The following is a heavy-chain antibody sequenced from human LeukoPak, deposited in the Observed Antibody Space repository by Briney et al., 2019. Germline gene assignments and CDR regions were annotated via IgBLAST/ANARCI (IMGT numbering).Heavy chain of an antibody. CDR3: ARVSDCSTTNCLSYYFDY. Sequence: SVKVSCKASGGTFSSYAISWVRQAPGQGLEWMGGIIPIFGTANYAQKFQGRVTITADESTSTAYMELSSLRSEDTAVYYCARVSDCSTTNCLSYYFDYWGQGTLVTVSS. J-gene: IGHJ4*02. CDR1: GGTFSSYA. CDR2: IIPIFGTA. D-gene: IGHD2-2*01. V-gene: IGHV1-69*13.